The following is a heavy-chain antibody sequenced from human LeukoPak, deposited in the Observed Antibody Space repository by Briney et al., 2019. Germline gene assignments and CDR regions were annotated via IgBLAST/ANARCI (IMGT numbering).Heavy chain of an antibody. V-gene: IGHV3-21*01. J-gene: IGHJ3*02. D-gene: IGHD6-13*01. Sequence: GGSLRLPCAASGFTFSSCGMSWVRQAPGKGLEWVSSISSGSSYIYYADSVKGRLTISRDNAKNSLYLQMNSLRAEDTAVYYCARSYASSSLDAFDIWGQGTMVTVSS. CDR3: ARSYASSSLDAFDI. CDR1: GFTFSSCG. CDR2: ISSGSSYI.